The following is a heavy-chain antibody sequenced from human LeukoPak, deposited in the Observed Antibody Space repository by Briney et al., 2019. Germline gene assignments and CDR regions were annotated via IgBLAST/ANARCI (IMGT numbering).Heavy chain of an antibody. CDR3: ARGAPRYCSSTSCPFDP. Sequence: PSETLSLTCAVYGGSFSGYYWSWIRQPAGKGLEWIGRIYTSGSTNYNPSLKSRVTMSVDTSKNQFSLKLSSVTAADTAVYYCARGAPRYCSSTSCPFDPWGQGTLVTVSS. J-gene: IGHJ5*02. D-gene: IGHD2-2*01. CDR1: GGSFSGYY. CDR2: IYTSGST. V-gene: IGHV4-59*10.